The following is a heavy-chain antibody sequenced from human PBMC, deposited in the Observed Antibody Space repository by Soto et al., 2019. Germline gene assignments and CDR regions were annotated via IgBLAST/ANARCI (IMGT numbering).Heavy chain of an antibody. V-gene: IGHV3-23*01. CDR1: GFTFSSYA. J-gene: IGHJ4*02. CDR3: AKDYGSGSYVSLYFDY. CDR2: ISGSGGST. Sequence: GGSLRLSCAASGFTFSSYAMSWVRQAPGKGLEWVSAISGSGGSTYYADSVKGRFTISRDNSKNTLYLQMNSLRAEDTAVYYCAKDYGSGSYVSLYFDYWGQGTLVTVSS. D-gene: IGHD3-10*01.